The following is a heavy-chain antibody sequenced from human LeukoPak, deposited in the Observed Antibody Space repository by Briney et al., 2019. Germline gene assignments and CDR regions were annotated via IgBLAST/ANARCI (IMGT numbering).Heavy chain of an antibody. CDR3: AKNTDGDYSITFDY. J-gene: IGHJ4*02. Sequence: GGSLRLSCAASGFTVSSNYMSWVRQAPGKGLEWVSVIYSGGSTYYADSVKGRFTISRDNSKNTLYLQMNSLRAEDTAVYYCAKNTDGDYSITFDYWGQGTLVTVSS. D-gene: IGHD6-13*01. V-gene: IGHV3-66*01. CDR2: IYSGGST. CDR1: GFTVSSNY.